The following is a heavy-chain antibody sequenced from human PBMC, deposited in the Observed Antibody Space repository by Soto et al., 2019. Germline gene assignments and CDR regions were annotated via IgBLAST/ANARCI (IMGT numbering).Heavy chain of an antibody. CDR3: YSSPRSGDAFDI. V-gene: IGHV1-18*01. CDR1: GYTFTSYG. CDR2: ISAYNGNT. J-gene: IGHJ3*02. Sequence: TLASVKVSCKASGYTFTSYGISWVRQAPGQGLEWMGWISAYNGNTNYAQKLQGRVTMTTDTSTSTAYMELRSLRSDDTAVYYCYSSPRSGDAFDIWGQGTMVTVSS. D-gene: IGHD6-13*01.